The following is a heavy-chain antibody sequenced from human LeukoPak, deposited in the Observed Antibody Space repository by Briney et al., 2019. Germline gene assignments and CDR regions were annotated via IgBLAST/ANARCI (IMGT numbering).Heavy chain of an antibody. CDR3: ARDLSWLGYDSSGYYSDAFDI. D-gene: IGHD3-22*01. V-gene: IGHV3-21*01. J-gene: IGHJ3*02. CDR1: GFTFSSYS. CDR2: ISSSSSYI. Sequence: NTGGSLRPSCAASGFTFSSYSMNWVRQAPGKGLEWVSSISSSSSYIYYADSVKGRFTISRDNAKNSLYLQMNSLRAEDTAVYYCARDLSWLGYDSSGYYSDAFDIWGQGTMVTVSS.